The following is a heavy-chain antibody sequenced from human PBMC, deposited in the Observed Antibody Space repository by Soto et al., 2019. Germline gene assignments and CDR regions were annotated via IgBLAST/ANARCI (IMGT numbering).Heavy chain of an antibody. Sequence: PGGSLRLSCAASGFTFSNYGMHWVRQAPGKGLEWVAIIWFDGSNKYYADSVKGRFTISRDSSKNTLYLQMNSLRAEDTAVYYCARDVPGGLHYYDSSGYFFSWGQGTLVTVSS. V-gene: IGHV3-33*01. D-gene: IGHD3-22*01. J-gene: IGHJ4*02. CDR1: GFTFSNYG. CDR2: IWFDGSNK. CDR3: ARDVPGGLHYYDSSGYFFS.